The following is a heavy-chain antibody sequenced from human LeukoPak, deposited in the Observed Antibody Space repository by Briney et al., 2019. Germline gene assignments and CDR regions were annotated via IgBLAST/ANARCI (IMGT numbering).Heavy chain of an antibody. V-gene: IGHV4-4*07. CDR1: GRSISCYY. CDR2: IYTSGST. D-gene: IGHD3-22*01. J-gene: IGHJ4*02. CDR3: ARDSSGYSNAYSY. Sequence: SETLSLTCPLSGRSISCYYWSWIRRPAGKGLEWLGRIYTSGSTNYNPSLKSRVAMSVDTSKNQFSLKLSSVTAADTAVYYCARDSSGYSNAYSYWGQGTLVTVSS.